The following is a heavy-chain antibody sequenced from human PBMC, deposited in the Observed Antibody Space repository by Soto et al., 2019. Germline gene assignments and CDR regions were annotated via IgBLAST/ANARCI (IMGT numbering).Heavy chain of an antibody. J-gene: IGHJ6*02. CDR3: AKDRDIAYHLEGGFYYSGMDV. Sequence: GESLKISWAASGFTFGTYAMNWVRQAPGKGLEWVSTITDVGDPTYYADSVKGRFTISRDNSKNTLFLQMNSLRAEDTARYYCAKDRDIAYHLEGGFYYSGMDVWGQGTTVTVSS. CDR1: GFTFGTYA. CDR2: ITDVGDPT. D-gene: IGHD5-12*01. V-gene: IGHV3-23*01.